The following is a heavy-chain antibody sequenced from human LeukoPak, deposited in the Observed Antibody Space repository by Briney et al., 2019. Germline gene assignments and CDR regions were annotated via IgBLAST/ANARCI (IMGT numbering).Heavy chain of an antibody. CDR3: ASEPLGGCSGGSCYSRWELPGYFDY. V-gene: IGHV3-48*04. CDR1: GFTFSSYS. D-gene: IGHD2-15*01. J-gene: IGHJ4*02. Sequence: GGSLRLSCAASGFTFSSYSMSWVRQAPGKGLEWVSYISSSSSTIYYADSVKGRFTISRDNAKNSLYLQMNSLRAEDTAVYYCASEPLGGCSGGSCYSRWELPGYFDYWGQGTLVTVSS. CDR2: ISSSSSTI.